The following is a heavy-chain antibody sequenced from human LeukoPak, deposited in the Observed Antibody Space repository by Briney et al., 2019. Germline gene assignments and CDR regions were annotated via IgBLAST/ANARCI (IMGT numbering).Heavy chain of an antibody. Sequence: GGSLRLSCVASGFTFGNFWMSWVRHSPGRGLEWVANIHPEGDEKYHVESGMGRCTISRDNAESSLFLQMNGLRAEDTAVYYCARGDAFSGDHWGQGTLVTVSS. CDR1: GFTFGNFW. CDR3: ARGDAFSGDH. V-gene: IGHV3-7*04. J-gene: IGHJ4*02. CDR2: IHPEGDEK.